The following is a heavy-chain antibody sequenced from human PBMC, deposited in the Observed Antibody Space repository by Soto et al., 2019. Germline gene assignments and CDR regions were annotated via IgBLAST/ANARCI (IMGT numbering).Heavy chain of an antibody. J-gene: IGHJ4*02. CDR1: GGSISSSSYY. Sequence: SETLSLTCTVSGGSISSSSYYWGWIRQPPGKGLEWVGSIYYSGSTYYNPSLKSRVTISVDTSKNQFSLKLSSVTAADTAVYYCARGPSYYDFWSGYPPPFDYWGQGTLVTVS. CDR3: ARGPSYYDFWSGYPPPFDY. CDR2: IYYSGST. D-gene: IGHD3-3*01. V-gene: IGHV4-39*01.